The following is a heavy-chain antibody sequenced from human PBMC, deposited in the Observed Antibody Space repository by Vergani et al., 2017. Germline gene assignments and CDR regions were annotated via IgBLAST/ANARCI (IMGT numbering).Heavy chain of an antibody. D-gene: IGHD5-18*01. CDR1: GFTFSSYS. CDR3: AKADVETAMVTYYYYGMDV. V-gene: IGHV3-21*01. CDR2: ISSSSSYI. Sequence: EVQLVESGGGLVKPGGSLRLSCAASGFTFSSYSMNWVRQAPGKGLEWVSSISSSSSYIYYADSVKGRLTISRDNAKNSLYLQMNSLRAEDTAVYYCAKADVETAMVTYYYYGMDVWGQGTTVTVSS. J-gene: IGHJ6*02.